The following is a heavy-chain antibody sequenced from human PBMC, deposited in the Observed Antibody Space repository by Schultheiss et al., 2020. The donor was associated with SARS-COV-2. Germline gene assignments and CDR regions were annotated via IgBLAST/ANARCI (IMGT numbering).Heavy chain of an antibody. J-gene: IGHJ6*02. CDR2: ISSSSGYV. Sequence: GGSLRLSCAASGFTFSSYWMSWVRQAPGKGLEWVSYISSSSGYVYYADSVKGRFTISRDNAENSLYLQMNSLRVEDTAVYYCARGNYSNSAYYYSAMDVWGQGTTVTVSS. D-gene: IGHD4-11*01. V-gene: IGHV3-21*05. CDR3: ARGNYSNSAYYYSAMDV. CDR1: GFTFSSYW.